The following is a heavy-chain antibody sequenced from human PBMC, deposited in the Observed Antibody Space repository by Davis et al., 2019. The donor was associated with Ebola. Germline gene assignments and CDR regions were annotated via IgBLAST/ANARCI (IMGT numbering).Heavy chain of an antibody. V-gene: IGHV4-34*01. CDR3: AVTMVRGVFFDP. Sequence: PSETLSLTCAVYGGSFSGYYWSWIRQPPGKGLEWIGEINHSGSTNYNPSLKSRVTISVDTSKNQFSLKLSSVTAADTAVYYCAVTMVRGVFFDPWGQGTLVTVSS. CDR2: INHSGST. D-gene: IGHD3-10*01. J-gene: IGHJ5*02. CDR1: GGSFSGYY.